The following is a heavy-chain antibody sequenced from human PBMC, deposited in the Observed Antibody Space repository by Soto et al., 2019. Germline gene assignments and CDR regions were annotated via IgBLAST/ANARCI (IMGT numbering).Heavy chain of an antibody. V-gene: IGHV3-73*01. CDR1: GFTFSGSA. CDR2: IRSKANSYAT. J-gene: IGHJ5*02. D-gene: IGHD3-9*01. Sequence: GGSLRLSCAASGFTFSGSAMHWVRQASGKGLEWVGRIRSKANSYATAYAASVKGRFTISRDDSKNTAYLQMNSLRTEDTAVYYCTSPDYDILTGRWFDPWGQGTLVTVSS. CDR3: TSPDYDILTGRWFDP.